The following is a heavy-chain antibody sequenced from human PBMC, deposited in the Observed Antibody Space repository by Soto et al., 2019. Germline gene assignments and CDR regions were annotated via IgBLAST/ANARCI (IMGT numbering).Heavy chain of an antibody. Sequence: SETLSLTCTVSGDSITSGDNYWSWIRQPPGKGLEWIGYIYHSGHTYYNPSLKSRLSISVDTSKTHFSLRLTSVTAADTAVYYCARARIVVAGTIVDYWGQGTLVTVSS. V-gene: IGHV4-30-4*01. CDR2: IYHSGHT. CDR3: ARARIVVAGTIVDY. D-gene: IGHD6-19*01. CDR1: GDSITSGDNY. J-gene: IGHJ4*02.